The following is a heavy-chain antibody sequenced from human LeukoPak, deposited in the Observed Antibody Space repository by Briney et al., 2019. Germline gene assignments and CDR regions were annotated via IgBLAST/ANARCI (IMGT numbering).Heavy chain of an antibody. CDR1: GYTFTSYY. CDR3: ARGDLNYYDSSGWPAFDI. Sequence: ASVKVSCKASGYTFTSYYMHWVRQAPGQGLEWMGIINPSGGSTSYAQKFQGRVTMTRDTSTSTVYMELSSLRSEDTAVYYCARGDLNYYDSSGWPAFDIWGQGTMDTVSS. D-gene: IGHD3-22*01. J-gene: IGHJ3*02. V-gene: IGHV1-46*01. CDR2: INPSGGST.